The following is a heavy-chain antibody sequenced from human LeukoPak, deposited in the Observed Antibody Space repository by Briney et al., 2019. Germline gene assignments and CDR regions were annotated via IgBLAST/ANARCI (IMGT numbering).Heavy chain of an antibody. Sequence: SETLSLTCTVSGGSISSYYWSWIRQPPGKGLEWIGYIYYSGSTNYNPSLKSRVTISVDTSKNQFSLKLGSVTAADTAVYYCARDSGTMIVANDAFDIWGQGTMVTVSS. V-gene: IGHV4-59*12. CDR1: GGSISSYY. CDR2: IYYSGST. CDR3: ARDSGTMIVANDAFDI. J-gene: IGHJ3*02. D-gene: IGHD3-22*01.